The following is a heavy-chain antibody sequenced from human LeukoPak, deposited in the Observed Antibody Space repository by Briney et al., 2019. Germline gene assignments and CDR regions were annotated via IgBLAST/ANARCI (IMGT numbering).Heavy chain of an antibody. CDR2: ISGYGDNT. CDR1: GYTFTSYG. D-gene: IGHD6-19*01. Sequence: ASVKVSCKASGYTFTSYGISWIRQAPGQGLEWLGWISGYGDNTKYSEKVQGRVTMTKDTSTSTAYMELRSLRPDDTAMYYCARGLAVAGIYMYWGQGTLITVSS. CDR3: ARGLAVAGIYMY. V-gene: IGHV1-18*01. J-gene: IGHJ4*02.